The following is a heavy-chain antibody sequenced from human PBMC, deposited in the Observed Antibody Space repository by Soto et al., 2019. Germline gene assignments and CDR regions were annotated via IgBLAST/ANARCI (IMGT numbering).Heavy chain of an antibody. Sequence: SETLSLTRTVSCGSTSSSTYYWGWIRQPPWKGLEGIGRIYNSGVDYNPSLKSRVTISVDTSKTQFSLRLTSVTAADTALYYGARRPTGCPNWIDPLAQGLMVTVSS. J-gene: IGHJ5*02. CDR3: ARRPTGCPNWIDP. V-gene: IGHV4-39*01. D-gene: IGHD2-15*01. CDR1: CGSTSSSTYY. CDR2: IYNSGV.